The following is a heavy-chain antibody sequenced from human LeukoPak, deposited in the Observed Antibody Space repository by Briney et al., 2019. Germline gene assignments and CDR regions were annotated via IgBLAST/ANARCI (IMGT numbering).Heavy chain of an antibody. D-gene: IGHD2/OR15-2a*01. CDR1: GFSFSSYS. CDR2: ISGSGKNI. V-gene: IGHV3-21*01. J-gene: IGHJ4*02. Sequence: GGSLRLSCAASGFSFSSYSLNWVRQAPGKGLERVSSISGSGKNIYYADSVKGRFIISRDNAKNSLYLQMNSLRVEDTAVYYCARDVRGFFDYWGQGILVTVSS. CDR3: ARDVRGFFDY.